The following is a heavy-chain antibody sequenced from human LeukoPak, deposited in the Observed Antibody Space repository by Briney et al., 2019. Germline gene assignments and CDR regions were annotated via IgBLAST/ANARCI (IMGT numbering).Heavy chain of an antibody. Sequence: GGSLRLSCVASGFTFAARALTWVRQAPGKGLEWVSAISGSGGSTYYADSVKGRFTISRDNSKNTLYLQMNSLRAEDTAVYYCAKDASMTTWDYWGQGTLVTVSS. CDR3: AKDASMTTWDY. CDR2: ISGSGGST. J-gene: IGHJ4*02. CDR1: GFTFAARA. V-gene: IGHV3-23*01. D-gene: IGHD4-11*01.